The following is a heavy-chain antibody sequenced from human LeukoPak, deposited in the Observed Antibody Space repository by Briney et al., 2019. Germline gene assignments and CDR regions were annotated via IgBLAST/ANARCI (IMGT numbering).Heavy chain of an antibody. D-gene: IGHD3-10*01. V-gene: IGHV4-4*07. CDR1: GGSFSRFF. J-gene: IGHJ4*02. CDR2: IYTSGHA. Sequence: SETLSLTCNVSGGSFSRFFWSRIRQPAGKGLEWIGRIYTSGHADYNPSLMSRVTMSVDTSKNQFSLKLISVTAADTAIYYCARGEYYFDYWGQGALVTVSS. CDR3: ARGEYYFDY.